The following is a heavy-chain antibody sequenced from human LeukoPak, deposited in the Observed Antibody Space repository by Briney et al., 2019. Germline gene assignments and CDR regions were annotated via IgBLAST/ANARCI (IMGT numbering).Heavy chain of an antibody. Sequence: PGGTLRLSCAASGFTFSSYSMMWVRQAPGKGLEWVSYISSSSSTIYYADSVKGRFTISRDNAKNSLYLQMNSLRAEDTAVYYCAKDGCTNGVCFFDYWGQGTLVTVSS. D-gene: IGHD2-8*01. CDR2: ISSSSSTI. V-gene: IGHV3-48*01. J-gene: IGHJ4*02. CDR3: AKDGCTNGVCFFDY. CDR1: GFTFSSYS.